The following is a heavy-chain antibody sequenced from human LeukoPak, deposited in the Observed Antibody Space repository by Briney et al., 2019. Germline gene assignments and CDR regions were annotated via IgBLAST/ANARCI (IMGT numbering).Heavy chain of an antibody. D-gene: IGHD4-17*01. CDR3: AKDHGYYYYYMDV. J-gene: IGHJ6*03. Sequence: GGSLRLSCAASGFTFSSYGMHWVRQAPGKGLEWVAFIRYDGSNKYYADSVKGRFTISRDNSKNTLYLQMNSLRAEDTAVYYCAKDHGYYYYYMDVWGKGTTVTVSS. V-gene: IGHV3-30*02. CDR2: IRYDGSNK. CDR1: GFTFSSYG.